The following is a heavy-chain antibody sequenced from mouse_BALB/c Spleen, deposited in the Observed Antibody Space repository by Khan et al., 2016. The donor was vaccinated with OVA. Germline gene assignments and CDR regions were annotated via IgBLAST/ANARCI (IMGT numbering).Heavy chain of an antibody. J-gene: IGHJ3*01. CDR1: GFYLTSYG. CDR2: IWRGGST. CDR3: ARIYDYDGGHAY. Sequence: QVQLKESGPGLVQPSQSLSITCTVSGFYLTSYGVHWVRQSPGKGLEWLGVIWRGGSTNYNAAYISRMGISKANSNSQVFFQLNSLQANDSAIYYCARIYDYDGGHAYWGQGTLVTVSA. D-gene: IGHD2-4*01. V-gene: IGHV2-2*02.